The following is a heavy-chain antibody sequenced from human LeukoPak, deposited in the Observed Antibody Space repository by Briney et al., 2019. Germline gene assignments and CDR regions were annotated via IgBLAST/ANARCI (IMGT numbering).Heavy chain of an antibody. CDR3: TSSITPGIDY. CDR2: IKSKTHGGTI. Sequence: PGGSLRLSCTASGFTFTNAWITWVRQAPGKGLEWVGRIKSKTHGGTIDYATPVKGRFTISRDDSKNTLYLQMNSLTNEDTAVYYCTSSITPGIDYWGQGTLVTVSS. J-gene: IGHJ4*02. CDR1: GFTFTNAW. V-gene: IGHV3-15*01. D-gene: IGHD1-14*01.